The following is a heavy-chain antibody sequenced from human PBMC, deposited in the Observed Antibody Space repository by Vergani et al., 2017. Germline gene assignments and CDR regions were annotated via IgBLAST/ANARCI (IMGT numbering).Heavy chain of an antibody. Sequence: QVQLVESGGGLVKPGGSLRLSCAASGFTFSDYYMRWIRQAPGKGLEWVSYISSSGSTIYYADSVKGRFTISRDNAKNSLYLQMNSLRAEDTAVYYCAREVGRSSSSPQWGDYYYYMDGWDKGTTVTVSS. D-gene: IGHD6-6*01. CDR1: GFTFSDYY. J-gene: IGHJ6*03. V-gene: IGHV3-11*01. CDR2: ISSSGSTI. CDR3: AREVGRSSSSPQWGDYYYYMDG.